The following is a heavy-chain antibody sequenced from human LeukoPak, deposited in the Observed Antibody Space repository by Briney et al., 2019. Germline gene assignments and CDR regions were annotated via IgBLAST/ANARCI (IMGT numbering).Heavy chain of an antibody. Sequence: GGSLRLSCAASGFTFRSNAMSWVRQAPGKGLDWDSVITGNGGSTYYADSVKGRFTISRDNSKNTLSLQMNSLRAEDTAVYYCAKDAVAPGSGGDYFDYWGQGTLVTVSS. CDR3: AKDAVAPGSGGDYFDY. V-gene: IGHV3-23*01. CDR1: GFTFRSNA. CDR2: ITGNGGST. D-gene: IGHD3-10*01. J-gene: IGHJ4*02.